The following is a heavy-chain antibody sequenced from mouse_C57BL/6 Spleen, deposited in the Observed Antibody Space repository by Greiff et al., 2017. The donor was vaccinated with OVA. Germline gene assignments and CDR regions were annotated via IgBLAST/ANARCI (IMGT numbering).Heavy chain of an antibody. Sequence: EVMLVESGGGLVKPGGSLKLSCAASGFTFSDYGMHWVRQAPEKGLEWVAYISSGSSTIYYADTVKGRFTISRDNAKNTLFLQMTSLRSEDTAMYYCARPGTVVDFAYWGQGTLVTVSA. CDR3: ARPGTVVDFAY. D-gene: IGHD1-1*01. CDR2: ISSGSSTI. CDR1: GFTFSDYG. J-gene: IGHJ3*01. V-gene: IGHV5-17*01.